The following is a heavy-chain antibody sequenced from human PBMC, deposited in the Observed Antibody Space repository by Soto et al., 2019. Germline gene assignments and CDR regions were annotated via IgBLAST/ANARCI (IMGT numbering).Heavy chain of an antibody. Sequence: QVQLVESGGGVVQPGRSLRLSCAASGFTFSSYAMHWVRQAPGKGLEWVAVISYDGSNKYYTDSVKGRFTISRDNSKNTLYLQMNSLRAEDTAVYYCARDQEYLWFGEFQNDAFDIWGQGTMVTVSS. CDR2: ISYDGSNK. V-gene: IGHV3-30-3*01. CDR3: ARDQEYLWFGEFQNDAFDI. CDR1: GFTFSSYA. D-gene: IGHD3-10*01. J-gene: IGHJ3*02.